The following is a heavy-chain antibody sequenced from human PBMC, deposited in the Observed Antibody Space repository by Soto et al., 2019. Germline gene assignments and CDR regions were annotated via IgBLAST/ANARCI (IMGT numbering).Heavy chain of an antibody. Sequence: QVQLVQSGAEVKKTGSSVKVSCKASGDTFSNYAISWVRQAPGQGLEWMGGIIPIYGTANYAQKFQDRVTITADTSTSTADMELSSLRSEDTAVYYCASDLGGCSAGSCRYNWLDSWGQGTLVTVSS. CDR2: IIPIYGTA. J-gene: IGHJ5*01. CDR3: ASDLGGCSAGSCRYNWLDS. CDR1: GDTFSNYA. D-gene: IGHD2-15*01. V-gene: IGHV1-69*06.